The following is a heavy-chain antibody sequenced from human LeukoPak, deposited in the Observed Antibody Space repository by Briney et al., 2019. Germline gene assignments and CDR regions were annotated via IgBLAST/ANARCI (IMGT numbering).Heavy chain of an antibody. Sequence: GGTLRLSCAASGFTFSSYGMSWVRQAPGKGLEWVSAISGSGGSTYYADSVKGRFTISRDNSKDTLYLQMNSLRAEDTAVYYCAKDQKYYYDSSGQEYYFDYWGQGTLVTVSS. J-gene: IGHJ4*02. D-gene: IGHD3-22*01. V-gene: IGHV3-23*01. CDR3: AKDQKYYYDSSGQEYYFDY. CDR2: ISGSGGST. CDR1: GFTFSSYG.